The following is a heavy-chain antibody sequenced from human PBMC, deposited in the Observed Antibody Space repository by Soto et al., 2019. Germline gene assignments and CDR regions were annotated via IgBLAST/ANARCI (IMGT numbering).Heavy chain of an antibody. CDR2: ISYDGSNK. J-gene: IGHJ4*02. V-gene: IGHV3-30*18. Sequence: ESGGGVVQPGRSLRLSCAASGFTFSSYGMHWVRQAPGKGLEWVAVISYDGSNKYYADSVKGRFTISRDNSKNTLYLQMNSLRAEDTAVYYCAKSLKEGVDYWGQGTLVTVSS. D-gene: IGHD3-16*02. CDR1: GFTFSSYG. CDR3: AKSLKEGVDY.